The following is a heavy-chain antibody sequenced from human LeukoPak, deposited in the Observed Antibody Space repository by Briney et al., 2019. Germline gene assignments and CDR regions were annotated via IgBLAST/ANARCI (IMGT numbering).Heavy chain of an antibody. J-gene: IGHJ4*02. Sequence: GGSLRLSCAASGFTFSSYGMHWVRQAPGKGLEWVAFIRYDGTNQYYADSVKGRFTISRDNSKDTLYLQMNSLGAEDTAVYYCAKDFDYYGSGSYFDYWGQGTLVTVSS. D-gene: IGHD3-10*01. V-gene: IGHV3-30*02. CDR3: AKDFDYYGSGSYFDY. CDR2: IRYDGTNQ. CDR1: GFTFSSYG.